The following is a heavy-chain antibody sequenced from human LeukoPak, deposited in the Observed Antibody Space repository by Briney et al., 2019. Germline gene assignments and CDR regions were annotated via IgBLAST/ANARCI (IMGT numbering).Heavy chain of an antibody. Sequence: GGSLRLSCAASGFTFSSYAMSWVRQAPGKGLEWVSAISGSGGSTYYADSVKGRFTVSRDNAKNSLYLQMNSLRAEDTAVYYCARGGSMAGSFDYWGQGTLVTVSS. J-gene: IGHJ4*02. CDR2: ISGSGGST. CDR3: ARGGSMAGSFDY. D-gene: IGHD6-19*01. V-gene: IGHV3-23*01. CDR1: GFTFSSYA.